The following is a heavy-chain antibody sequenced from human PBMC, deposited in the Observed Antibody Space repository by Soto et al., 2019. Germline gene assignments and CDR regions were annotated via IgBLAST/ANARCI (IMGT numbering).Heavy chain of an antibody. J-gene: IGHJ6*02. CDR2: TSYDGSIN. D-gene: IGHD4-17*01. Sequence: PGGSLRLSCAGSGFSYGSYEMHWVRQAPGKGLEWVTFTSYDGSINYYADSVKGRFTMSRDNSKNLLYLQMNSLSTEDTAVYYWGRRSTVYYYAVDDWGQGTTVTV. V-gene: IGHV3-30*04. CDR3: GRRSTVYYYAVDD. CDR1: GFSYGSYE.